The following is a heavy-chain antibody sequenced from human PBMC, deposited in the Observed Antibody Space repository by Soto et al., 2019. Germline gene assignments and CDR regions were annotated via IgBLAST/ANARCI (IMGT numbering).Heavy chain of an antibody. CDR2: INSDGSST. V-gene: IGHV3-74*01. CDR3: ASSTRYDFWSGYLDYYYGMDV. Sequence: GGSLRLSCAASGFTFSSYWMHWVRQAPGKGLVWVSRINSDGSSTSYADSVKGRFTISRDNAKNTLYLQMNSLRAEDTAVYYCASSTRYDFWSGYLDYYYGMDVWGQGTTVTVSS. J-gene: IGHJ6*02. CDR1: GFTFSSYW. D-gene: IGHD3-3*01.